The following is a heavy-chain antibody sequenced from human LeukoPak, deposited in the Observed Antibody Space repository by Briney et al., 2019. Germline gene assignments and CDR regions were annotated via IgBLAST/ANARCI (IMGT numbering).Heavy chain of an antibody. CDR2: IYYSGST. CDR3: ARGTGPPLGYCSGGSCYGYYFDY. V-gene: IGHV4-59*01. D-gene: IGHD2-15*01. J-gene: IGHJ4*02. CDR1: GGSISSYY. Sequence: SETLSLPCTVSGGSISSYYWSWIRQPPGKGLEWIGYIYYSGSTNYNPSLKSRVTISVDTSKNQFSLKLSSVTAADTAVYYCARGTGPPLGYCSGGSCYGYYFDYWGQGTLVTVSS.